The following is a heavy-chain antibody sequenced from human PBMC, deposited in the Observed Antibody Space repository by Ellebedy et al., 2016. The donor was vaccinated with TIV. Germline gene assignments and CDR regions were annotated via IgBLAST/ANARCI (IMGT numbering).Heavy chain of an antibody. CDR3: ARDLGAATTYYDFWSGLDNYFAMDV. J-gene: IGHJ6*02. Sequence: ASVKVSCKASGYIFTGYYMHWVRQAPGQGLEWMGWINPNSGDTNYAQKFQGWVNMTRDTSNSTAYMELSRLRSDDTAVYYCARDLGAATTYYDFWSGLDNYFAMDVWGQGTTVTVSS. CDR2: INPNSGDT. V-gene: IGHV1-2*04. CDR1: GYIFTGYY. D-gene: IGHD3-3*01.